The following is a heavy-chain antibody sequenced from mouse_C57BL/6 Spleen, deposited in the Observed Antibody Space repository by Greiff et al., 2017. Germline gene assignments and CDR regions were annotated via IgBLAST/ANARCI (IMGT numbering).Heavy chain of an antibody. V-gene: IGHV5-16*01. CDR3: ARGPPKGYAMDY. CDR1: GFTFSDYY. Sequence: DVQLVESEGGLVQPGSSMKLSCTASGFTFSDYYMAWVRQVPEKGLEWVANINYDGSSTYYLDSLKSRFIISRDNAKNILYLQMSSLKSEDTATYYCARGPPKGYAMDYWGQGTSVTVSS. CDR2: INYDGSST. J-gene: IGHJ4*01.